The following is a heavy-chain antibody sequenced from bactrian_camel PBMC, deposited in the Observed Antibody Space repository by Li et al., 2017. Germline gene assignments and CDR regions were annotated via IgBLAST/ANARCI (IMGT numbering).Heavy chain of an antibody. CDR2: ISPSSTP. CDR1: GFDFGSYY. CDR3: TSAFGP. V-gene: IGHV3-2*01. J-gene: IGHJ6*01. Sequence: HVQLVESGGGLVQPGGSQRLSCAASGFDFGSYYMSWVRQAPGKGLEWVASISPSSTPYYADSVKGRFTISRDNAKDTVSLQMSSLKSEDTALYYCTSAFGPWGQGTQVTVS.